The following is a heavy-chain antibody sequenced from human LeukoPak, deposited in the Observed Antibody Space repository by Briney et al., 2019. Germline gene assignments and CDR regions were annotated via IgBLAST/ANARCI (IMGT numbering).Heavy chain of an antibody. J-gene: IGHJ4*02. CDR1: GFIFSSYS. V-gene: IGHV3-48*04. D-gene: IGHD6-19*01. Sequence: GGSLRLSCAASGFIFSSYSMNWVRQAPGKGLEWVSYISSSSSTIYYADSVKGRFAISRDNAKNSLYLQMNSLRAEDTAVYYCASEQWLRYWGQGTLVTVSS. CDR2: ISSSSSTI. CDR3: ASEQWLRY.